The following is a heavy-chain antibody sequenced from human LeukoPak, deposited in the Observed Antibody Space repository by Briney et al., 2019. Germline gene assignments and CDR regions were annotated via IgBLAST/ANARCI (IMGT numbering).Heavy chain of an antibody. CDR3: ARGSESYNFDAFDI. J-gene: IGHJ3*02. D-gene: IGHD1-1*01. CDR2: ISAGGDST. V-gene: IGHV3-23*01. Sequence: PGGSLRLSCAASGSTFSSYAMSWVRQAPGKGLEWVSTISAGGDSTYFPDSVKGRFTISRDNSKNTLYLQMNSLRAEDTAVYYCARGSESYNFDAFDIWGQGTMVTVSS. CDR1: GSTFSSYA.